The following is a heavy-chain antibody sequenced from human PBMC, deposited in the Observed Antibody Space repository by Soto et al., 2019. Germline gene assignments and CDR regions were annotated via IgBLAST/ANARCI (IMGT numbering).Heavy chain of an antibody. CDR1: GFTFSDYY. D-gene: IGHD3-22*01. CDR3: AKMSSENYYDPVFS. Sequence: QVQLVESGGGLVQTSGSLRISCVASGFTFSDYYMSWVRQAPGKGLEWVSYISSTGNTIYYADSVKGPFTISRDNAKNSVYLQMNNLRAEDTALYFCAKMSSENYYDPVFSWGQGTLVTVSS. J-gene: IGHJ4*02. V-gene: IGHV3-11*01. CDR2: ISSTGNTI.